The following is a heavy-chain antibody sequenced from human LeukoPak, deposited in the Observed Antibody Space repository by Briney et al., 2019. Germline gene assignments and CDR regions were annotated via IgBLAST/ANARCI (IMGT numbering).Heavy chain of an antibody. CDR3: AHRNLLYYYDSSGGYFDY. Sequence: ESGPTLVKPTQTLTLTCTFSGFSLSTSGVGVGWIRQPPGKALEWLALIYWNDDKRYSPSLKSRLTITKDTSKNQVVLTMTNMDPVDTATYYCAHRNLLYYYDSSGGYFDYWGQGTLVTVSS. D-gene: IGHD3-22*01. J-gene: IGHJ4*02. CDR1: GFSLSTSGVG. V-gene: IGHV2-5*01. CDR2: IYWNDDK.